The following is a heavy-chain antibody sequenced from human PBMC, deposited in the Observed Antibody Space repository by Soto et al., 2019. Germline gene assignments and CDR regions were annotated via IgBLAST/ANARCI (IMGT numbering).Heavy chain of an antibody. Sequence: PGGSLRLSCEASGFSFSTYDMQWVRQPTGKGLEWVSAIGAAGDTYYLDSAKGRFTISRENAKNSLYLQMNSLRAEDTAIYYCARKKPSYGMDVWGQGTTVTVSS. J-gene: IGHJ6*02. CDR2: IGAAGDT. CDR1: GFSFSTYD. CDR3: ARKKPSYGMDV. V-gene: IGHV3-13*01.